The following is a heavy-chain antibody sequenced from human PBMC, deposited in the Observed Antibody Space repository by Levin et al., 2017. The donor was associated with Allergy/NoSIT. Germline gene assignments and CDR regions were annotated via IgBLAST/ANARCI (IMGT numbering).Heavy chain of an antibody. J-gene: IGHJ4*02. CDR2: IYSSGSA. CDR3: ARAEVGSEH. Sequence: VPVSFPFSGCSISSGSYYWSWIRQPAAKGLEWIGRIYSSGSANYNPSLKSRVTISVDTSKNQFSLKLSSVTAADTAVYYCARAEVGSEHWGQGTLVTVSS. D-gene: IGHD3-10*01. CDR1: GCSISSGSYY. V-gene: IGHV4-61*02.